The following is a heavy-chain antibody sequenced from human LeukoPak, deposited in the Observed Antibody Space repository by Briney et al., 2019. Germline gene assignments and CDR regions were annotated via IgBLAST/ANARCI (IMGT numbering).Heavy chain of an antibody. Sequence: GGSLRLSCAASGFTFSSYSMNWVRQAPGKGLEWVSSISSSSSYIYYADSVKGRFTISRDNAKNSLYLQMNSLRAEDTAVYYCARDRSSGSPFRLDYWGQGTLVTVSS. CDR2: ISSSSSYI. CDR3: ARDRSSGSPFRLDY. J-gene: IGHJ4*02. D-gene: IGHD1-26*01. CDR1: GFTFSSYS. V-gene: IGHV3-21*01.